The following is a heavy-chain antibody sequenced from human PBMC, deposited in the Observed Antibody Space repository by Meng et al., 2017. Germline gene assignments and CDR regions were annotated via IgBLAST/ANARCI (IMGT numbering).Heavy chain of an antibody. D-gene: IGHD3-16*01. CDR2: ISYDGSNK. J-gene: IGHJ4*02. V-gene: IGHV3-30*01. CDR3: ARGDWGELRTELIPYYFDY. Sequence: GESLKISCAASGFTFSSYAMHWVRQAPGKGLEWVAVISYDGSNKYYADSVKGRFTISRDNSKNTLYPQMNSLRAEDTAVYYCARGDWGELRTELIPYYFDYWGQGTLVTVSS. CDR1: GFTFSSYA.